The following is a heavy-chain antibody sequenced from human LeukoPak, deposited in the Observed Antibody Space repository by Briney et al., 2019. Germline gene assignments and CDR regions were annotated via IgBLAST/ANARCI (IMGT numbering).Heavy chain of an antibody. D-gene: IGHD3-10*01. CDR3: ARVGYYGSGSYFGLSDY. Sequence: GASVKVSCKASGYTFTSYAMNWVRQAPGQGLEWMGWISAYNGNTNYAQKLQGRVTMTTDTSTSTAYIELRSLRSDDTAVYYCARVGYYGSGSYFGLSDYWGQGTLVTVSS. CDR1: GYTFTSYA. V-gene: IGHV1-18*01. CDR2: ISAYNGNT. J-gene: IGHJ4*02.